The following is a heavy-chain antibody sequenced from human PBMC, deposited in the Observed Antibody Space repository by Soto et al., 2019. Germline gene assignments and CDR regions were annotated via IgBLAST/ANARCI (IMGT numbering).Heavy chain of an antibody. Sequence: GGSLRLSCAASGFTFSSYAMSWVRQAPGKGLEWVSAISSSGSTIYYADSVKGRFTISRDNAKNSLYLQMNSLRAEDTAVYYCARDPRIVGATLRYYGMDVWGQGTTVTVSS. CDR1: GFTFSSYA. CDR3: ARDPRIVGATLRYYGMDV. J-gene: IGHJ6*02. CDR2: ISSSGSTI. V-gene: IGHV3-48*03. D-gene: IGHD1-26*01.